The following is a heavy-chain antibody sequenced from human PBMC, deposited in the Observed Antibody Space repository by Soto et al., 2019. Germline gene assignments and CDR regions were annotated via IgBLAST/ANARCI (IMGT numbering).Heavy chain of an antibody. CDR2: ISSSSSYI. D-gene: IGHD5-12*01. V-gene: IGHV3-21*01. CDR1: GFTFSSYS. Sequence: AGGSLRLSCAASGFTFSSYSMNWVRQAPGKGLEWVSSISSSSSYIYYADSVKGRFTISRDNAKNSLYLQMNSLRAEDTAVYYCARGGRDGYNYAVWTGNDYWGQGTLVTVSS. J-gene: IGHJ4*02. CDR3: ARGGRDGYNYAVWTGNDY.